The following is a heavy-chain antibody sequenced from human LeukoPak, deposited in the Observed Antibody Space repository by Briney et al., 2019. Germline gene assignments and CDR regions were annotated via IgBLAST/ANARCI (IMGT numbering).Heavy chain of an antibody. CDR2: ISSSGSTI. J-gene: IGHJ6*03. D-gene: IGHD5-18*01. CDR3: ARDGRYSYGGRGYYYMDV. V-gene: IGHV3-48*03. Sequence: GGSLRLSCAASGFTFSSYEMNWVRQAPGKGLEWVSYISSSGSTIYYADSVKGRFTISRDNAKNSLYLQMNSLRAEDTAVYYCARDGRYSYGGRGYYYMDVWGKGTTVTVSS. CDR1: GFTFSSYE.